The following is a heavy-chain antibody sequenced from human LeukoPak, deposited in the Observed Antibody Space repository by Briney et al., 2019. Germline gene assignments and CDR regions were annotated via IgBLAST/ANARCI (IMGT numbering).Heavy chain of an antibody. Sequence: ASVKVSCAASGYTFTDYFLHWVRQAPGRGLEWMAWINPKTGDTKYAQNFQGRVTVTRDTSISTLYMELTRLMSDDTAVYYCARVRDVTGLLYWGQGNLVTVSS. CDR1: GYTFTDYF. V-gene: IGHV1-2*02. CDR2: INPKTGDT. CDR3: ARVRDVTGLLY. D-gene: IGHD2/OR15-2a*01. J-gene: IGHJ4*02.